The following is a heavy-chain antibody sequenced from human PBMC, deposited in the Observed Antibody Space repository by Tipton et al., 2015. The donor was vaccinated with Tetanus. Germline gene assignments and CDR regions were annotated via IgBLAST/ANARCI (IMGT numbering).Heavy chain of an antibody. V-gene: IGHV4-39*02. J-gene: IGHJ4*02. CDR1: GFIFSNYAM. CDR3: ARLREIVSRSGWAFDY. D-gene: IGHD5/OR15-5a*01. CDR2: ISYSGRT. Sequence: LRLSCSVSGFIFSNYAMTWVRQSPGKGLEWIGSISYSGRTYYSPSLKSRVTMSVDTSKKAFSVRLGSVTAADTAVYYCARLREIVSRSGWAFDYWGQGILVTVSS.